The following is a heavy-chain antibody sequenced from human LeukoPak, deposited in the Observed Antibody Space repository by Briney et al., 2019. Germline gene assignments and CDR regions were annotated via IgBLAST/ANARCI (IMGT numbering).Heavy chain of an antibody. D-gene: IGHD3-22*01. Sequence: PGGSLRLSCAASGFTFSNAWMSWVRQAPGKGLEWVGRIKSKTDGGTTDYAAPVKGRFTISRDDSKNTLYLQMNSLKTEDTAVYYCTTLPQPAPGVVINYWGQGTLVTVSS. V-gene: IGHV3-15*01. CDR1: GFTFSNAW. CDR3: TTLPQPAPGVVINY. CDR2: IKSKTDGGTT. J-gene: IGHJ4*02.